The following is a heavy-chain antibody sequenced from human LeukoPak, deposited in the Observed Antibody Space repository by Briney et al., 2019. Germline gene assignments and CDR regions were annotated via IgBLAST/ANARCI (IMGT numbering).Heavy chain of an antibody. CDR1: GGYISSRNYY. D-gene: IGHD5-18*01. CDR2: IYYSGST. CDR3: ARTVDTAMGPYYMDV. V-gene: IGHV4-39*07. J-gene: IGHJ6*03. Sequence: PSETLSLTCTVPGGYISSRNYYWGWFRQPPGKGLEWIGSIYYSGSTYYNPSLKSRVAISVDTSKNQFSLKLSSVTAADTAVYYCARTVDTAMGPYYMDVWGKGTTVTVSS.